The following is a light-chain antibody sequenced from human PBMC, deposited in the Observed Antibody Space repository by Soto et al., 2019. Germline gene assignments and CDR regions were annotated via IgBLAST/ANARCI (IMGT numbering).Light chain of an antibody. V-gene: IGLV2-11*01. CDR2: DVS. CDR1: SSDVCGSNF. J-gene: IGLJ3*02. CDR3: CSYAGNSLWV. Sequence: QSALTQPRSVSGSPGQSVTISCTGSSSDVCGSNFVSWYQQHPVKAPKLVIYDVSKRPSGVPDRFSGSKSGNTASLTISGLQAEDEADYYCCSYAGNSLWVFGGGTKLTVL.